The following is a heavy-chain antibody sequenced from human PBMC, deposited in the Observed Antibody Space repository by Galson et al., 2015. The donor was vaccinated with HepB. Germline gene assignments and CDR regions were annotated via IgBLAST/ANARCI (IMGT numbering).Heavy chain of an antibody. CDR1: GDSITSYY. CDR2: IYGSGST. CDR3: ARVAPSYYDTSGYYLNWYFDL. J-gene: IGHJ2*01. V-gene: IGHV4-59*01. Sequence: ETLSLTCTVSGDSITSYYWSWIRQPPGKGLEWIGYIYGSGSTNYNSSLRSRASMSADTSKNQFSLKLKSVTAADTALYYCARVAPSYYDTSGYYLNWYFDLWGRGTLVTVSS. D-gene: IGHD3-22*01.